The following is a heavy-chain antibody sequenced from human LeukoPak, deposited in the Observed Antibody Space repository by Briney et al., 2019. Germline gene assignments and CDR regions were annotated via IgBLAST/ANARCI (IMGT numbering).Heavy chain of an antibody. CDR1: GFTFSSYG. J-gene: IGHJ4*02. V-gene: IGHV3-30*18. CDR3: AKEGQQLTGDY. D-gene: IGHD6-13*01. Sequence: QPGGSLRLSCAASGFTFSSYGMHWVRQAPGKGLEWVAVISYDGSNKYYADSVKGRFTISRDNSKNTLYLQMNSLRAEDTAVYYCAKEGQQLTGDYWGQGTLVTVSS. CDR2: ISYDGSNK.